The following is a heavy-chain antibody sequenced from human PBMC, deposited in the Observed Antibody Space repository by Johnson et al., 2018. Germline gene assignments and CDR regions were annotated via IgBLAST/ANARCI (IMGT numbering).Heavy chain of an antibody. CDR3: ARGGIAVPGTGKLYYDMDV. D-gene: IGHD6-19*01. CDR2: ISYDGGKE. V-gene: IGHV3-30-3*01. Sequence: QVQLVESGGGVVQPGRSLRLSCAASGFTFSSYAMHWVRQAPGKGLEWMAVISYDGGKEYFADSVKGRFTISRDNSQNTVYLQLNNLRADDTAVYYCARGGIAVPGTGKLYYDMDVWGTGTTVTVSS. CDR1: GFTFSSYA. J-gene: IGHJ6*03.